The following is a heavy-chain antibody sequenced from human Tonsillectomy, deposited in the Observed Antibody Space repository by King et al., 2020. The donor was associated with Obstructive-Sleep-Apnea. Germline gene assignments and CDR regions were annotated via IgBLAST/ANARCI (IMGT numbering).Heavy chain of an antibody. Sequence: QLVQSGAEVKKPGASVKVSCKVSGYTLTELSMHWVRQAPGKGLEWMGGFDPEDGETIYAQKFRGRVTMTEDKSTDTAYMELSSLRSEDTAVYYCATAALFWVVGATTRDNAFDIWGQGTMVTVSS. J-gene: IGHJ3*02. CDR3: ATAALFWVVGATTRDNAFDI. D-gene: IGHD1-26*01. CDR1: GYTLTELS. V-gene: IGHV1-24*01. CDR2: FDPEDGET.